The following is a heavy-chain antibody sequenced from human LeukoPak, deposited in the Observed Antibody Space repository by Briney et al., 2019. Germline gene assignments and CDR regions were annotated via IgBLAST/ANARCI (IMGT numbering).Heavy chain of an antibody. CDR1: GYTLTELS. D-gene: IGHD1-26*01. J-gene: IGHJ3*02. V-gene: IGHV1-24*01. CDR2: FDPEDGET. Sequence: GASVKVSCKVSGYTLTELSMHWVRQAPGKGLEWMGGFDPEDGETIYAQKFQGRVTMTEDTSTDTAYMELSSLRSEDTAVYYCATGPRGSYSRDDAFDIWGQGTMVTVSS. CDR3: ATGPRGSYSRDDAFDI.